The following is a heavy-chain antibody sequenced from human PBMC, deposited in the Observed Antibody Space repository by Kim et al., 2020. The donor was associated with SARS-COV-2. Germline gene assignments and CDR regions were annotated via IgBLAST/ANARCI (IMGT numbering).Heavy chain of an antibody. D-gene: IGHD6-13*01. J-gene: IGHJ4*02. Sequence: WGSLRLSCAASGFTFSNAWMSWVRQAPGKGLEWVGRIKSKTDGGTTDYAAPVKGRFTISRDDSKNTLYLQMNSLKTEDTAVYYCTTDRSSWYADYWGQGTLVTVSS. CDR3: TTDRSSWYADY. CDR2: IKSKTDGGTT. V-gene: IGHV3-15*01. CDR1: GFTFSNAW.